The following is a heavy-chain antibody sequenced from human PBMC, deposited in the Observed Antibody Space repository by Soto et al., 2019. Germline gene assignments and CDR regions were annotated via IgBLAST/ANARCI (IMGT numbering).Heavy chain of an antibody. J-gene: IGHJ6*02. Sequence: KPSETLSLTCDVSGYSITSVHYWGWIRQPPGKGLEWIGIIHHSGSTYYSPSLKSRVTISIDTSRNRFSLKVTSVTAADTAVYYCARRIEMTTMKTGMDVWGQGTTVTVSS. CDR2: IHHSGST. V-gene: IGHV4-38-2*01. CDR3: ARRIEMTTMKTGMDV. CDR1: GYSITSVHY.